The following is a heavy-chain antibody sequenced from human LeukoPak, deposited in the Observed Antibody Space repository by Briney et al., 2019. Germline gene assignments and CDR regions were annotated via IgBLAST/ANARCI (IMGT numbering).Heavy chain of an antibody. Sequence: ASVKVSCKASGYTFTGYYMHWVRQAPGQGLEWMGRINPNSGGTNYAQKFQGRVTMTRDTSISTAYMELSRLRSDDTAVYYCARTILGATRHDYWGQGTLVTVSS. CDR2: INPNSGGT. D-gene: IGHD1-26*01. J-gene: IGHJ4*02. CDR1: GYTFTGYY. V-gene: IGHV1-2*06. CDR3: ARTILGATRHDY.